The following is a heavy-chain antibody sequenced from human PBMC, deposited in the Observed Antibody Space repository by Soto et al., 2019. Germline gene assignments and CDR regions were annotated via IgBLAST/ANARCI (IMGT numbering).Heavy chain of an antibody. CDR3: ARVKYRPPYYYYYGMDV. CDR2: ISAYNGNT. Sequence: QVQLVQSGAEVKKPGASVKVSCKASGYTFTSYGISWVRQAPGQGLEWMGWISAYNGNTNYAQKLQGRVTKTTDTSTSTAYLELRSLRSDATAVYYYARVKYRPPYYYYYGMDVWGQGTTVTVSS. J-gene: IGHJ6*02. CDR1: GYTFTSYG. D-gene: IGHD2-2*02. V-gene: IGHV1-18*01.